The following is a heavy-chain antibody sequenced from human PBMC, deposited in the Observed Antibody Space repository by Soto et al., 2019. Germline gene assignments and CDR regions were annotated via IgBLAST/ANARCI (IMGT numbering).Heavy chain of an antibody. CDR3: ARGVSVTLAVQGGAPDKNYFDS. CDR2: IDHSGIT. J-gene: IGHJ4*02. CDR1: GASFSGFG. D-gene: IGHD1-26*01. Sequence: SETLSLTCAVSGASFSGFGWSWIRQSPGKGLEWIGEIDHSGITNHNTALKSRATMSVDTSKNQFSLKLRSVTAADTAVYYCARGVSVTLAVQGGAPDKNYFDSWSQGTLVTVSS. V-gene: IGHV4-34*04.